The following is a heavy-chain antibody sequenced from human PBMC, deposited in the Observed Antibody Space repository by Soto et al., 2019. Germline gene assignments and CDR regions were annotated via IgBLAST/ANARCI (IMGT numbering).Heavy chain of an antibody. V-gene: IGHV3-23*01. CDR2: ISGSGGST. CDR3: AKSMVRGASYYYGMDV. Sequence: EVQLLESGGGLVQPGGSLRRSCAASGFTFSSYAMSWVRQAPGKGLEWVSAISGSGGSTYYADSVKGRFTISRDNSKNTLYLQMNSLRAEDTAVYYCAKSMVRGASYYYGMDVWGQGTTVTVSS. D-gene: IGHD3-10*01. CDR1: GFTFSSYA. J-gene: IGHJ6*02.